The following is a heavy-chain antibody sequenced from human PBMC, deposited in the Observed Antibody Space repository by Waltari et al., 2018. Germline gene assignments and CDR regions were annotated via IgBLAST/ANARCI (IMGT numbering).Heavy chain of an antibody. CDR2: MNPNSGDT. J-gene: IGHJ5*01. CDR1: GYTFTNYD. Sequence: QVLLVQSGAEVMKPGASVKVSRKASGYTFTNYDIYWVRQAAGQGLEWMGWMNPNSGDTHYAQKFQGRVTFTRDTSTSRAFIEMSNLRSDDTAVYYCARARKSFWFDSWGQGTLVAVSS. CDR3: ARARKSFWFDS. V-gene: IGHV1-8*01.